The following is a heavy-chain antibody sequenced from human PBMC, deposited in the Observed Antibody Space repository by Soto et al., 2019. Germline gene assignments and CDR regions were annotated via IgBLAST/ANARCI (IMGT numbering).Heavy chain of an antibody. CDR2: IYSGGST. D-gene: IGHD6-13*01. V-gene: IGHV3-53*01. CDR3: AREVAAAGPPHFDY. Sequence: GGSLRLSCAASGFTVSSNYMSWVRQAPGKGLEWVSVIYSGGSTYYADSVKGRFTISRDNSKNTLYLQMNSLRAEDTAVYYCAREVAAAGPPHFDYWGQGTLVTVSS. J-gene: IGHJ4*02. CDR1: GFTVSSNY.